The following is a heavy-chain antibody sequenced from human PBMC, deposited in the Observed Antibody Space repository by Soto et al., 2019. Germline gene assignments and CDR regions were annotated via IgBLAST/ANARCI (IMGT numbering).Heavy chain of an antibody. V-gene: IGHV1-18*01. CDR3: ANHISGTAFDP. CDR2: INPYNGNI. J-gene: IGHJ5*02. CDR1: GGIFSTYG. Sequence: QVQLVQSGVDVKKPGASVKVSCKASGGIFSTYGISWVRQAPGQGLEWMGLINPYNGNIIYTRKFQGRVTMTTDTSTSTAYVELRSLRSDDTAVYYCANHISGTAFDPWGQGTLVTVSS. D-gene: IGHD1-7*01.